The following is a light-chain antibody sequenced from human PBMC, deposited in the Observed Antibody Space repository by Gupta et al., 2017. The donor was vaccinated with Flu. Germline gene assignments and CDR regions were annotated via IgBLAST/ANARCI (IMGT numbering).Light chain of an antibody. V-gene: IGKV2-30*01. J-gene: IGKJ1*01. CDR1: QGLVYSDGDTY. CDR2: QVS. Sequence: ISCRSSQGLVYSDGDTYLHWFQQRPGQSPRRLIHQVSYRDSGVPDRFSGSGSGTNFTLKISRVEAEDVGVYYCMQGAHWPWAFGQGTKVEIK. CDR3: MQGAHWPWA.